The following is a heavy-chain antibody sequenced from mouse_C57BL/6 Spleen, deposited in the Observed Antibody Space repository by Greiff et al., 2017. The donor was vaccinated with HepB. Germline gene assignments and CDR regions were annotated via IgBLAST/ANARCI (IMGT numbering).Heavy chain of an antibody. V-gene: IGHV5-9*01. CDR2: ISGGGGNT. J-gene: IGHJ4*01. Sequence: EVMLVESGGGLVKPGGSLKLSCAASGFTFSSYTMSWVRQTPEKRLEWVATISGGGGNTYYPDSVKGRFTISRDNAKNTLYLQMSSLRSEDTALYYCARQKGYYAMDYWGQGTSVTVSS. CDR1: GFTFSSYT. CDR3: ARQKGYYAMDY.